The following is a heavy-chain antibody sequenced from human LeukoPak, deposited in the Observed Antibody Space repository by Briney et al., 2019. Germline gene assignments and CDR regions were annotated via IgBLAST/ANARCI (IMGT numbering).Heavy chain of an antibody. V-gene: IGHV3-49*03. CDR3: TRRRSGDY. CDR2: VRIKANGGAT. CDR1: GFTFGDYA. J-gene: IGHJ4*02. Sequence: PGGSLRLSCTASGFTFGDYAMSWFRQAPGKALEWVGFVRIKANGGATEYAASVKGRFTTSRDDSKSIAYLQMNSLKAEDTAVYYCTRRRSGDYWGQGTLVTVSS.